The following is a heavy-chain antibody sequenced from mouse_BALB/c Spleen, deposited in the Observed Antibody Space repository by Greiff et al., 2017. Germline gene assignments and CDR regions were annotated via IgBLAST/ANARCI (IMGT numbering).Heavy chain of an antibody. CDR3: ARSEYRYEDAMDD. CDR2: IDPSDSET. V-gene: IGHV1S126*01. D-gene: IGHD2-14*01. J-gene: IGHJ4*01. Sequence: VQLQQSGPQLVRPGASVKISCKASGYSFTSYWMHWVKQRPGQGLEWIGMIDPSDSETRLNQKFKDKATLTVDKSSSTAYMQLSSPTSEDSAVYYCARSEYRYEDAMDDWGQGTSVTVSS. CDR1: GYSFTSYW.